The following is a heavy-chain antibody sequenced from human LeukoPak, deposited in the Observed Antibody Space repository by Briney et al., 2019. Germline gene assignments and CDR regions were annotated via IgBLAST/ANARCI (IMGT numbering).Heavy chain of an antibody. CDR3: ARGPSPYYYDSRGYSD. CDR1: GGSISSYY. D-gene: IGHD3-22*01. J-gene: IGHJ4*02. V-gene: IGHV4-59*01. Sequence: SETLSLTCTVSGGSISSYYWSWIRQPPGKGLEWIGYIYYSGSTNYNPSLKSRVTISVDTSKNQFSLKLSSVTAADTAVYYCARGPSPYYYDSRGYSDWGQGTLVTVSS. CDR2: IYYSGST.